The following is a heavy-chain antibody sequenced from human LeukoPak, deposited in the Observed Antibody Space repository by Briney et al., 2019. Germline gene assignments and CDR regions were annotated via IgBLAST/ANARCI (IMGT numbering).Heavy chain of an antibody. CDR1: GFTFSSYS. CDR2: ISSSSSYI. CDR3: ARRMHYYGSGSYYEGIDY. D-gene: IGHD3-10*01. V-gene: IGHV3-21*01. Sequence: GGSLRLSCAASGFTFSSYSMNWVGQAPGKGLEWVSSISSSSSYIYYADSVKGRFTISRDNAKNSLYLQMNSLRAEDTAVYYCARRMHYYGSGSYYEGIDYWGQGTLVTVSS. J-gene: IGHJ4*02.